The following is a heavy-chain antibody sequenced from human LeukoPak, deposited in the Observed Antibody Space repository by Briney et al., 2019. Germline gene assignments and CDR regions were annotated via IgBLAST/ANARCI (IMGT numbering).Heavy chain of an antibody. CDR2: ISAYNGNT. CDR1: GYTFTSYG. V-gene: IGHV1-18*01. J-gene: IGHJ3*02. D-gene: IGHD1-1*01. CDR3: LYRQLDAFDI. Sequence: APVKVSCKASGYTFTSYGISWVRQAPGQGLEWMGWISAYNGNTNYAQKLQGRVTMTTDTSTSTAYMELRSLRSDDTAVYYCLYRQLDAFDIWGQGTMVTVSS.